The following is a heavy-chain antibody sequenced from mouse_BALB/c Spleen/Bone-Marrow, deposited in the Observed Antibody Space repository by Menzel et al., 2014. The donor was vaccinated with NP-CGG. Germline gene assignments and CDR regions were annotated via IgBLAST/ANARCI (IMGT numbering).Heavy chain of an antibody. D-gene: IGHD2-14*01. J-gene: IGHJ3*01. V-gene: IGHV5-6-5*01. CDR2: ITSGGPT. Sequence: EVMLVESGGGLVKPGGSLKLSCAASGFTFSNYAMSWVRQTPEKRLEWVASITSGGPTYYPASVEGRFTISRDNARNILCLQMSRLRAEDTAIYFCGKNFRYDPSWFAYWGQGTLVTVSA. CDR3: GKNFRYDPSWFAY. CDR1: GFTFSNYA.